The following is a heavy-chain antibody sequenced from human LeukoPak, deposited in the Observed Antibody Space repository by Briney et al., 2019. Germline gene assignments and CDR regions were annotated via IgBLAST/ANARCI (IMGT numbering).Heavy chain of an antibody. V-gene: IGHV1-46*01. Sequence: ASVKVSCKASGYTFTSYHMHWVRQAPGQGLEWMGRIHPSGGSTTYAQKFQGRVTMTRDMSTTTVYMELSRLRSDDTAVYYCARYRVGSGWYDAFDIWGQGTMVTVSS. D-gene: IGHD6-19*01. CDR3: ARYRVGSGWYDAFDI. J-gene: IGHJ3*02. CDR1: GYTFTSYH. CDR2: IHPSGGST.